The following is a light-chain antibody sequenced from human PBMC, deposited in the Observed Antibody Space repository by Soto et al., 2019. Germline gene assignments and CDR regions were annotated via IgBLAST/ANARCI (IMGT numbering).Light chain of an antibody. J-gene: IGLJ1*01. Sequence: QSVLPQPRSVSVSPGQSVTISCTGTSSDVVNYNYVSWYQQHPGKAPKLIIYDVTNRPSGVPDRFSGSKSDNTASLTISGLQAEDEADYYCCSYAGTYTYVFGTGTKV. CDR3: CSYAGTYTYV. V-gene: IGLV2-11*01. CDR1: SSDVVNYNY. CDR2: DVT.